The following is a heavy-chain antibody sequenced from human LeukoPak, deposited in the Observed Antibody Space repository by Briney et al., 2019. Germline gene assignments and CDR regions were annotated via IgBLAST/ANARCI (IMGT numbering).Heavy chain of an antibody. CDR1: GGSITNTNYY. V-gene: IGHV4-39*07. J-gene: IGHJ4*02. D-gene: IGHD4-11*01. CDR3: AREWQYQFDY. CDR2: VYHSGIT. Sequence: SETLSLTCTVSGGSITNTNYYWAWIRQPPGEGLEWIGSVYHSGITYYTPSFKSRVSISVDTSKNQFSLKVTSVTAADTAVYYCAREWQYQFDYWGQGSLVTVSS.